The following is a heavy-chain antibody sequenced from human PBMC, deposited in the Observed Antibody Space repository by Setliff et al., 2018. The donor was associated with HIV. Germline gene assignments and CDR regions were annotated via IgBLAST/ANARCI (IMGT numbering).Heavy chain of an antibody. CDR1: CYTFTIYG. D-gene: IGHD1-26*01. V-gene: IGHV1-18*01. Sequence: GASVKVSCKASCYTFTIYGITWVRQAPGQGLEWMGWISGHSDSRKYGQKFDGRVTLTMDTSTSTAYMELMKLTPDDTAVYYCARGWELNVWGQGTPVTVSS. CDR3: ARGWELNV. J-gene: IGHJ4*02. CDR2: ISGHSDSR.